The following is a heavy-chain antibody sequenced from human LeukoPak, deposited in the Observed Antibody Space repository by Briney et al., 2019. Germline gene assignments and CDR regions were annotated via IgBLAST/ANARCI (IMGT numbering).Heavy chain of an antibody. CDR2: MNPNSGNA. D-gene: IGHD3-10*01. Sequence: ASVKVSCRASGYTFTSYDISWVRQATGQGLEWMGWMNPNSGNAGYAQRFQGRVTMTRNNSISTAYMELTSLRSEDTAVYYCGRPLQRGSWTQRALDYWGQGTLVTVSS. CDR3: GRPLQRGSWTQRALDY. J-gene: IGHJ4*02. CDR1: GYTFTSYD. V-gene: IGHV1-8*01.